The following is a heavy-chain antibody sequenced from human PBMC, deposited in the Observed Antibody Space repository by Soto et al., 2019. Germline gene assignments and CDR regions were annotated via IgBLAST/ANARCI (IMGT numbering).Heavy chain of an antibody. CDR2: ISRTGCSI. CDR1: GFTYRNYE. CDR3: ERSDYCDPFRADPYFYYGMDI. Sequence: EVQVVEAGGGLVQPGGSLRLVCTASGFTYRNYEMNWVRQAPGKGLGWVSTISRTGCSIQYADSVKGRLTVSRDNAENSVYLQMTNLRVEDMAVYYCERSDYCDPFRADPYFYYGMDIWGRGTTVTVSS. D-gene: IGHD3-22*01. J-gene: IGHJ6*02. V-gene: IGHV3-48*03.